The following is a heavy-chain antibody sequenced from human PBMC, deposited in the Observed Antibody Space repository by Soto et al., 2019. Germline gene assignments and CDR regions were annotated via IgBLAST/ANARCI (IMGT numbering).Heavy chain of an antibody. D-gene: IGHD3-10*01. Sequence: ASVKVSCKASGYTFTSYGISWVRQAPGQGLEWMGWISAYNGNTNYAQKLQGRVTMTTDTSTSTAYMELRSLRSDDTAVYYCARDIYYGSGSYRGPPLPDYWGQGTLVTVSS. CDR3: ARDIYYGSGSYRGPPLPDY. CDR2: ISAYNGNT. CDR1: GYTFTSYG. V-gene: IGHV1-18*01. J-gene: IGHJ4*02.